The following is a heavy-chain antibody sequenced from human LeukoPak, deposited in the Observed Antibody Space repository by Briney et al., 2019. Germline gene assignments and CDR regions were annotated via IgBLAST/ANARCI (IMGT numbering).Heavy chain of an antibody. CDR2: IKQDGSEQ. Sequence: GGSLRLSCAASGFTFSHYWMTWVRQAPGKGLQWVANIKQDGSEQYYLDSVKGRFIISRDDAKSSMNLQMNRLRAEDTAVYYCARGDLLGLTTGHFDCWGQGTLVTVSS. CDR3: ARGDLLGLTTGHFDC. D-gene: IGHD4-11*01. CDR1: GFTFSHYW. V-gene: IGHV3-7*03. J-gene: IGHJ4*02.